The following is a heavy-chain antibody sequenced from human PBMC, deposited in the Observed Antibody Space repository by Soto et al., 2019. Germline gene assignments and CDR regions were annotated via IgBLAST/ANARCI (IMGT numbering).Heavy chain of an antibody. CDR1: GGTFSNYV. CDR3: ARDMTRTVVPYFDF. D-gene: IGHD1-7*01. CDR2: ITPISGAA. V-gene: IGHV1-69*06. Sequence: SVKVSCKASGGTFSNYVVNWVRQAPGQGLEWMGRITPISGAANYAQKFQGRVTITADKSTSTSYMELSSLRSEDTAVYYCARDMTRTVVPYFDFWGQGTLVTVSS. J-gene: IGHJ4*02.